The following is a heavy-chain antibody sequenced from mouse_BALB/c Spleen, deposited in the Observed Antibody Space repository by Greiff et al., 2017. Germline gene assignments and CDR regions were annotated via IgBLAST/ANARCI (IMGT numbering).Heavy chain of an antibody. Sequence: ESGGGFVQPGGSMKLSRVASGFPFSNYWMNWVRQSPEKGLEWVAEIRLKSNNYATHYAESVKGRFTISRDDSKSSVYLQMNNLRAEDTGIYYCTRNGYPFDYWGQGTTLTVSS. V-gene: IGHV6-6*02. CDR3: TRNGYPFDY. J-gene: IGHJ2*01. CDR2: IRLKSNNYAT. D-gene: IGHD2-2*01. CDR1: GFPFSNYW.